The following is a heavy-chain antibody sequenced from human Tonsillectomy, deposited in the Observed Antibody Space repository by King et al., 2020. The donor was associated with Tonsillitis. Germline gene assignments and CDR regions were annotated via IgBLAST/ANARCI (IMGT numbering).Heavy chain of an antibody. CDR3: AKDWGSSLFGLHYYYYGMDV. CDR2: ISYDGSDK. Sequence: VQLVESGGGVVQPGRSLRLSCAASGFTFSSYGMHWVRQAPGRGLDWVAVISYDGSDKYYADSVKGRFTISRDISKNTLYLQMNSLRTEDTAVYYCAKDWGSSLFGLHYYYYGMDVWGQGTTVTVSS. J-gene: IGHJ6*02. V-gene: IGHV3-30*18. D-gene: IGHD6-13*01. CDR1: GFTFSSYG.